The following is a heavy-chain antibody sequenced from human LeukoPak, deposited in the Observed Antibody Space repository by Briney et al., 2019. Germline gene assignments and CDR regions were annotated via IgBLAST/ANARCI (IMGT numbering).Heavy chain of an antibody. J-gene: IGHJ4*02. CDR1: GYTFTSYY. D-gene: IGHD6-19*01. CDR2: INPSGGST. Sequence: ASVKVSCKASGYTFTSYYMHWVRQTPGQGLEWMGIINPSGGSTSYAQKFQGRVTMTRDTSTSTVYMELSSLRSEDTAVYYCARAQWLDPLFDYWGQGTLVTVSS. CDR3: ARAQWLDPLFDY. V-gene: IGHV1-46*01.